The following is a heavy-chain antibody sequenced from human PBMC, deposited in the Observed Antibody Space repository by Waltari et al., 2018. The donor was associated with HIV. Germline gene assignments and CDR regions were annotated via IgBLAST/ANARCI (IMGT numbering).Heavy chain of an antibody. J-gene: IGHJ3*01. D-gene: IGHD3-22*01. V-gene: IGHV4-38-2*02. Sequence: QVRLQESGPGLVKPSETLSLTCSVSGSSISSSNYWGWIRPAPGKGLEWIGSIYRTGTNYYNPSLNSLVSVSLNMSKNQFSLKLSSGTAADTAVYYCARDQDYYDSSGYTCYAFDPWGQGTMVIVSS. CDR1: GSSISSSNY. CDR2: IYRTGTN. CDR3: ARDQDYYDSSGYTCYAFDP.